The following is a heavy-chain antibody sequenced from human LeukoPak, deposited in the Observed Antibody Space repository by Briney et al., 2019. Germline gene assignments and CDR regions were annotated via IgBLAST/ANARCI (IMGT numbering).Heavy chain of an antibody. D-gene: IGHD6-13*01. CDR2: IYTSGST. V-gene: IGHV4-4*07. Sequence: SETLSLTCTVSGGSIGRYYWSWMRQFAGNGLEWIGRIYTSGSTNYNPSLKSRVTMSVDTSKNQFSLKLSSVTAADTAVYYCARDSSSWYANYFDYWGQGTLVTVSS. J-gene: IGHJ4*02. CDR1: GGSIGRYY. CDR3: ARDSSSWYANYFDY.